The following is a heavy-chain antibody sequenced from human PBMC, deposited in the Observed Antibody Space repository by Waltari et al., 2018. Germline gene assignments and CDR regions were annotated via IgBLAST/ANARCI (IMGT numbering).Heavy chain of an antibody. Sequence: EVQLVESGGGLVQPGGSLRLSCAASGFTFSSSSSNWVRQAPGKGLEWVSYISSSSSTIDYADSVKGRFTISRDNAKNSLYLQMNSLRADDTAVYYCAREIGIGAFDIWGQGTMVTVSS. D-gene: IGHD1-26*01. CDR2: ISSSSSTI. J-gene: IGHJ3*02. CDR1: GFTFSSSS. V-gene: IGHV3-48*04. CDR3: AREIGIGAFDI.